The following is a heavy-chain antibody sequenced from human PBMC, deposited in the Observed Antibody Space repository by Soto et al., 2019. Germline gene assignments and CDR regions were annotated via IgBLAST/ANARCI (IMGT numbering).Heavy chain of an antibody. CDR3: ADGLHGGGDCPISEYFHH. D-gene: IGHD2-21*02. V-gene: IGHV4-39*02. CDR1: GGSISSSYYF. Sequence: QLQLRESGPGLVKPSETLSLTCTVSGGSISSSYYFWGWIRQSPGKGLEWIGSIYYSGSTYYNPSLKSRIAISVETSKNPLSLKLTSVTAADTAVYYCADGLHGGGDCPISEYFHHWGQGTLVTVSS. J-gene: IGHJ1*01. CDR2: IYYSGST.